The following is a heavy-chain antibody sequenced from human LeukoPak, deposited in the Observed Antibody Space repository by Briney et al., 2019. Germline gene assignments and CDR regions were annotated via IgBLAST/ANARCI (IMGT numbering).Heavy chain of an antibody. J-gene: IGHJ6*02. CDR1: GYTFTSYG. CDR3: ARDRDRIPPLYYYYGMDV. Sequence: ASVKVSCKASGYTFTSYGISWVRQAPGQGLEWMGWISAYNGNTNYAQKLQGRVTMTTDTSTSTAYMELRSLRSDDTAVYYCARDRDRIPPLYYYYGMDVWGQGTTVTVSS. V-gene: IGHV1-18*01. D-gene: IGHD3-10*01. CDR2: ISAYNGNT.